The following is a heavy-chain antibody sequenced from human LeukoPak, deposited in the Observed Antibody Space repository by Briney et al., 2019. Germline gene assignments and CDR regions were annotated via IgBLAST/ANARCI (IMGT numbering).Heavy chain of an antibody. CDR2: IWYDGSNK. J-gene: IGHJ5*02. CDR1: GFTFSSYG. D-gene: IGHD3-3*01. Sequence: GGSLRLSCAASGFTFSSYGMHWVRQAPGKGLEWVAVIWYDGSNKYYADSVKGRFTISRDNSKNTLYLQMNSLRAEDTAVYYCARKYYDFWSGYYYYNWFDPWGQGTLVTVSS. V-gene: IGHV3-33*01. CDR3: ARKYYDFWSGYYYYNWFDP.